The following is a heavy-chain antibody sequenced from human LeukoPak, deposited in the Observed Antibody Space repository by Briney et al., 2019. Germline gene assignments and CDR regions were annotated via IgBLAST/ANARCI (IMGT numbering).Heavy chain of an antibody. CDR1: GFTVSSNY. CDR3: ARDSDYGDPLDY. D-gene: IGHD4-17*01. V-gene: IGHV3-66*01. CDR2: IYSGGST. J-gene: IGHJ4*02. Sequence: GGSLRLSCAASGFTVSSNYMSWVRQAPRKGLEWVSVIYSGGSTYYADSVKGRFTISRDNSKNTLYLQMNSLRAEDTAVYYCARDSDYGDPLDYWGQGTLVTVSS.